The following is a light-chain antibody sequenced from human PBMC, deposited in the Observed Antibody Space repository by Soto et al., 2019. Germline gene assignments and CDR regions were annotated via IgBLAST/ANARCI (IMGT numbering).Light chain of an antibody. CDR1: SSNIGAGYD. Sequence: QPVLTQPPSVSGAPGQRGTISCTGSSSNIGAGYDVHWYQQLPGTAPKLLIYGNSNRPSGVPDRFSGSKSGTSASLAITGLQAEDEADYYCQSYDSSLSGSEVFGTGTKVTVL. CDR2: GNS. J-gene: IGLJ1*01. CDR3: QSYDSSLSGSEV. V-gene: IGLV1-40*01.